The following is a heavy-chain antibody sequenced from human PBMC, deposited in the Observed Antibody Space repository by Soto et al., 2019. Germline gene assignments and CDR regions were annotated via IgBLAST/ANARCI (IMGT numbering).Heavy chain of an antibody. D-gene: IGHD2-21*02. V-gene: IGHV4-61*01. CDR3: AREPSLPQNCGGDCYLVTDGAFDI. Sequence: PSETLSLTCTVSGGSVSSGSYYWSWIRQPPGTGLEWIGYIYYSGSTNYNPSLQSRVTISVDTSKNQFSLKLSSVTAADTAVYYCAREPSLPQNCGGDCYLVTDGAFDIWGQGTMVTVSS. J-gene: IGHJ3*02. CDR2: IYYSGST. CDR1: GGSVSSGSYY.